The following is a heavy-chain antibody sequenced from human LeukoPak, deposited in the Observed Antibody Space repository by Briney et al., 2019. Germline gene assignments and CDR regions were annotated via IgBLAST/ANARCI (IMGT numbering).Heavy chain of an antibody. J-gene: IGHJ4*02. CDR3: AREAYDYVWGSYRYTHY. V-gene: IGHV3-53*01. CDR2: IYSGGST. Sequence: GGSLRLSCAASGFTVSSNYMSWVRQAPGKGLEWVSVIYSGGSTYYADSVKGRFTISRDNSKNTLYLQMSSLRAEDTAVYYCAREAYDYVWGSYRYTHYWGQGTLVTVSS. CDR1: GFTVSSNY. D-gene: IGHD3-16*02.